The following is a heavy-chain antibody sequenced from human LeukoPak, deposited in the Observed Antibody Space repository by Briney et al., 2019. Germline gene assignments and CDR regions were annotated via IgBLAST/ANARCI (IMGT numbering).Heavy chain of an antibody. V-gene: IGHV3-48*02. D-gene: IGHD2/OR15-2a*01. CDR3: VRDHYYSFDY. J-gene: IGHJ4*02. Sequence: PGGSLRLSCAASGFTFSSYSMNWVRQAPGKGLEWISYISSSSSAIYYADSVKGRSTISRDNAKNSLYLQMNSLRDEDTAVYYCVRDHYYSFDYWSQGTLVTVSS. CDR1: GFTFSSYS. CDR2: ISSSSSAI.